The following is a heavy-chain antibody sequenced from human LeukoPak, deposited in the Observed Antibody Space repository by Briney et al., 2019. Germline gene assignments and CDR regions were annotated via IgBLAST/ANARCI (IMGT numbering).Heavy chain of an antibody. CDR1: GGSISSGGYY. CDR3: ARRLNRNAGYYFDY. D-gene: IGHD5-12*01. V-gene: IGHV4-30-2*02. CDR2: IYHSGST. Sequence: SQTLSLTCTVSGGSISSGGYYWSWIRQPPGKGLEWIGYIYHSGSTYYNPSLKSRVTISVDRSKNQFSLKLSSVTAADTAVYYCARRLNRNAGYYFDYWGQGTLVTVSS. J-gene: IGHJ4*02.